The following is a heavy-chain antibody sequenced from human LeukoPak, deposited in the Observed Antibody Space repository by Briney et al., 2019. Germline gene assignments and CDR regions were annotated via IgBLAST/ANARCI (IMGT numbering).Heavy chain of an antibody. J-gene: IGHJ6*03. D-gene: IGHD2-15*01. Sequence: PSETLSLTCTVSGGSISSYYWSWIRQSAGKGLEWIGRIYTSGSTNYNPSLKSRVTMSVDTSKNQFSLKLSSVTAADTAVYYCARGLVVVADYYYYYYMDVWGKGTTVTVSS. CDR1: GGSISSYY. CDR3: ARGLVVVADYYYYYYMDV. V-gene: IGHV4-4*07. CDR2: IYTSGST.